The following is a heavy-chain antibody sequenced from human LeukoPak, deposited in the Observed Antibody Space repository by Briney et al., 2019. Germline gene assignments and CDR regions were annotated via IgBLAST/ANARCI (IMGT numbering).Heavy chain of an antibody. J-gene: IGHJ4*02. CDR3: ARRRPYYDFWSGYYFDY. CDR1: GGSISSYY. CDR2: IYYSGST. Sequence: SETLSLTCTVSGGSISSYYWSWIRQPPGKGLEWIGYIYYSGSTNYNPSLKSRVTISVDTSKNQFSLKLSSVTAADTAVYYCARRRPYYDFWSGYYFDYWGQGTLVTVSS. D-gene: IGHD3-3*01. V-gene: IGHV4-59*08.